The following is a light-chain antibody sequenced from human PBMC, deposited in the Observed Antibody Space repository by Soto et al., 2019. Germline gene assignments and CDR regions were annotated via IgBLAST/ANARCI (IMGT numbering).Light chain of an antibody. Sequence: DIVMTQSPDSLAMSLGERATINCKSSQSVLASSNNKNLLAWYQQKPGQPPKLLIYGASTRESGVPDRFRGSGSGTDXXLTISXXQAXXXXXXXXXXXXSSPLTFGGGTNVEIK. CDR3: XXXXSSPLT. CDR2: GAS. J-gene: IGKJ4*01. V-gene: IGKV4-1*01. CDR1: QSVLASSNNKNL.